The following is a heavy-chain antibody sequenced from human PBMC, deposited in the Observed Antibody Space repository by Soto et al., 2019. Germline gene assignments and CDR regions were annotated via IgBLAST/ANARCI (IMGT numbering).Heavy chain of an antibody. V-gene: IGHV1-69*13. Sequence: SVKVSCKASGGTFSSYAISWVRQAPGQGLEWMGGIIPIFGTANYAQKFQGRVTITADESTSTAYMELSSLRSEDTAVYYCAREASQQLVPYTFDYWGQGTLVTVYS. CDR3: AREASQQLVPYTFDY. D-gene: IGHD6-13*01. CDR2: IIPIFGTA. J-gene: IGHJ4*02. CDR1: GGTFSSYA.